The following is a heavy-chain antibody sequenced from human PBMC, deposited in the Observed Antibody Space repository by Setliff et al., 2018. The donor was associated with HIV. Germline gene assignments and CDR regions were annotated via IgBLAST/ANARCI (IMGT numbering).Heavy chain of an antibody. CDR3: ARKYTGGPLDY. V-gene: IGHV1-18*01. Sequence: ASVKVSCKASGYTFTSYGITWVRQAPGQGLEWMGWIRTYNGNTHYAQKLQGRVTMTTDTSTSTAYMELRSLRSDDTAMYYCARKYTGGPLDYWGQGTLVTVSS. CDR2: IRTYNGNT. J-gene: IGHJ4*02. CDR1: GYTFTSYG. D-gene: IGHD6-19*01.